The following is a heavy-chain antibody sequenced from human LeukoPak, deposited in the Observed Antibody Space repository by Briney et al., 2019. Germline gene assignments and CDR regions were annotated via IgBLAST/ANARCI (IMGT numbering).Heavy chain of an antibody. V-gene: IGHV3-74*01. J-gene: IGHJ4*02. CDR3: ARVQTYYYDSSGYYYDY. Sequence: GGSLRLSCPASGFTFSSYWMHWVRQAPGKGLVWVSRINSDGSSTSYADSVKGRFTISRDNAKNTLYLQMNSLRAEDTAVYYCARVQTYYYDSSGYYYDYWGQGTLVTVSS. D-gene: IGHD3-22*01. CDR2: INSDGSST. CDR1: GFTFSSYW.